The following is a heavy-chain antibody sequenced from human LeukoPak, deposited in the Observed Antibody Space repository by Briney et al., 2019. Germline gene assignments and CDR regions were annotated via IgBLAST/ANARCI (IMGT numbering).Heavy chain of an antibody. CDR3: ATLRRSGWYIGD. J-gene: IGHJ4*02. CDR2: INPYSGGT. D-gene: IGHD6-19*01. CDR1: GYTFSDYY. Sequence: ASVKVSCKAYGYTFSDYYMHWVRQAPGQGLEWMGWINPYSGGTNYAEKFQGRVTMTRDTSMTTAYMELSSLRSDDTAMYYCATLRRSGWYIGDWGQGTLVSVSS. V-gene: IGHV1-2*02.